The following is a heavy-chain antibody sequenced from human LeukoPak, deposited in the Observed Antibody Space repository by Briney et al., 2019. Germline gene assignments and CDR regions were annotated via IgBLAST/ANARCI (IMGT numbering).Heavy chain of an antibody. CDR1: GGSFSGYY. D-gene: IGHD2-15*01. J-gene: IGHJ4*02. CDR3: ARARLNSGGTGDFDY. V-gene: IGHV4-34*01. CDR2: INHSGST. Sequence: SETLSLTCAVYGGSFSGYYWSWIRQPPGKGLEWIGEINHSGSTNYNPSLKSRVTISVDTSKNQFSLQLNSVTPEDTAVYYCARARLNSGGTGDFDYWGQGTLVTVSS.